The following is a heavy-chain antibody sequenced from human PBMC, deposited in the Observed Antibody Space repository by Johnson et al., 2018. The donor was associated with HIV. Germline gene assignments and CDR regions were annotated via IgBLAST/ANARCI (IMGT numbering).Heavy chain of an antibody. Sequence: QVQLVESGGGVVQPGRSLRLSCVVSGFTYSSYAMHWVRQAPGKGLEWVAVIWYDGSNKYYADSVKGRFTISRDNSKNTLYLQMGSLRAEDMAVYYCARGGASGACDIWGQGTMVTVSS. CDR1: GFTYSSYA. CDR2: IWYDGSNK. D-gene: IGHD1-26*01. V-gene: IGHV3-30*14. CDR3: ARGGASGACDI. J-gene: IGHJ3*02.